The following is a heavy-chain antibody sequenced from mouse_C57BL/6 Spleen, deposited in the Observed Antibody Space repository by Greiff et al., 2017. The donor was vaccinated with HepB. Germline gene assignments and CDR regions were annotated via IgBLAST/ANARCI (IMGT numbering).Heavy chain of an antibody. Sequence: QLQESGPELVKPGASVKISCKASGYSFTDYNMNWVKQSNGKSLEWIGVINPNYGTTSYNQKFKGKATLTVDQSSSTAYMQLNSLTSEDSAVYYCARKIYYDYEDYAMDYWGQGTSVTVSS. J-gene: IGHJ4*01. V-gene: IGHV1-39*01. CDR2: INPNYGTT. CDR1: GYSFTDYN. CDR3: ARKIYYDYEDYAMDY. D-gene: IGHD2-4*01.